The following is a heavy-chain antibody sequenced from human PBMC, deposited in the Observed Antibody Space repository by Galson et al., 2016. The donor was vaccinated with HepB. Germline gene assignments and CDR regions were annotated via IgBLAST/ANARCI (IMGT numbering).Heavy chain of an antibody. CDR1: GFDVSDNY. Sequence: SLRLSCAASGFDVSDNYISWVRQAPGKGLEWVAVIYTGGTTYYADSVKGRITISRDNSENTVFLQISSLRAEDTAVYYCARSTHVPAAVLPYYYYGLDVWGQGTTVTVSS. D-gene: IGHD2-15*01. V-gene: IGHV3-53*01. CDR2: IYTGGTT. J-gene: IGHJ6*02. CDR3: ARSTHVPAAVLPYYYYGLDV.